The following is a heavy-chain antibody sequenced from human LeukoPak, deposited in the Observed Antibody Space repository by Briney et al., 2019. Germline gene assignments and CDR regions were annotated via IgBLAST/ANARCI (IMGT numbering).Heavy chain of an antibody. Sequence: PGGSLRLSCAASGFTFSSCAMSWVRQAPGKGLEWVSGISGGGGGTNHADSVKGRFTISRDNPKNTLYLEMNHLRVEDTAVYYCAKDRWEQWLGVSYYDYGMDVWGKGTTVTVSS. CDR1: GFTFSSCA. J-gene: IGHJ6*04. CDR3: AKDRWEQWLGVSYYDYGMDV. D-gene: IGHD6-19*01. CDR2: ISGGGGGT. V-gene: IGHV3-23*01.